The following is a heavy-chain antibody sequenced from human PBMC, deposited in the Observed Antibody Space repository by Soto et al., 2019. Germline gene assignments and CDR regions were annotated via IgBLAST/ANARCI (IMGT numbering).Heavy chain of an antibody. V-gene: IGHV4-30-2*01. Sequence: QLQLQESGSGLVKPSQTLSLTCAVSGGSISSGGYSWSWLRQPPGKGLEWIGYIYQSGRTYCNPYLEQRVNRAGHRSKNQFDLKLSAGADADTAVYYCALGSLASPDDSSCYSQYWSFDLWGSGTLVTVSS. CDR2: IYQSGRT. CDR1: GGSISSGGYS. J-gene: IGHJ2*01. D-gene: IGHD3-22*01. CDR3: ALGSLASPDDSSCYSQYWSFDL.